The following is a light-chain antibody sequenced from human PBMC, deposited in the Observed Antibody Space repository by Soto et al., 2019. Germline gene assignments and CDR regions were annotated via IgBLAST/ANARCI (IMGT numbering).Light chain of an antibody. V-gene: IGLV4-69*01. CDR3: QTWSTDIRV. J-gene: IGLJ3*02. Sequence: LVLTQPPSASASLEASVTLTCTLSSGHNSYAIAWHQQQPEKGPRYLMKLNSDGSHSKGDGIPDRFSVSSSGAERYLTMPSLQSEDEADYCCQTWSTDIRVFGGGTKVTVL. CDR2: LNSDGSH. CDR1: SGHNSYA.